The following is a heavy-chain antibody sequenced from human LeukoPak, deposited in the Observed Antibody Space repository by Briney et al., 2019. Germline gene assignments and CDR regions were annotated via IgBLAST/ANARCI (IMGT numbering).Heavy chain of an antibody. CDR3: ASEGGYYYDSSGYLDY. CDR1: GFTFSSYE. V-gene: IGHV3-48*03. J-gene: IGHJ4*02. CDR2: ISSSGSTI. D-gene: IGHD3-22*01. Sequence: GGSLRLSCAASGFTFSSYEMNWVRQAPGKGLEWVSYISSSGSTIYYADSVKGRFTISRDNAKNSLYLQMNRLRAEDTAVYYCASEGGYYYDSSGYLDYWGQGTLVTVSS.